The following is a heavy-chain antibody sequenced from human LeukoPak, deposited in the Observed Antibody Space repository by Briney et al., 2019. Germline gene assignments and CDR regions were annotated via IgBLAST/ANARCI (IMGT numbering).Heavy chain of an antibody. CDR2: IYYSGST. Sequence: KPSETLSLTCTVSGGSISSSSYYWGWIRQPPGKGLEWIGSIYYSGSTYYNPSLKSRVTISVDTSKNQFSLKLSSVTAADTAVYCCARQWIQLWLGAFDIWGQGTMVTVSS. V-gene: IGHV4-39*01. D-gene: IGHD5-18*01. CDR1: GGSISSSSYY. J-gene: IGHJ3*02. CDR3: ARQWIQLWLGAFDI.